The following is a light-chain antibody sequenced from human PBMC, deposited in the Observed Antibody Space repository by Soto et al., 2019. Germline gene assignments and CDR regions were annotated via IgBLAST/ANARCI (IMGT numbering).Light chain of an antibody. Sequence: QSVMTQPPSVSAAPGKKVTISCSGSSPNIGGNSVSWYQQLPGTAPKLLIYDDNKRPSGIPDRFSGSKSGTSATLGITGFQTGDEADYYCGSWDSSLSAYVFGTGTKLTVL. V-gene: IGLV1-51*01. J-gene: IGLJ1*01. CDR2: DDN. CDR3: GSWDSSLSAYV. CDR1: SPNIGGNS.